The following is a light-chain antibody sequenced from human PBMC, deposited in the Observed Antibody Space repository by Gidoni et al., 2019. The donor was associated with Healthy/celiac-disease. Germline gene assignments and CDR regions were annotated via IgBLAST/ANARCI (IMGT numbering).Light chain of an antibody. Sequence: DIQMTKSPSSLSASVGDRVTITCRASQSISSYLTWYQQKPGNAPKRLIYSAASLQSGVPSRFCGSGSGTDFSLTISSLQPDDFAPYYCQQSSRTPSTFVQGAELAIK. V-gene: IGKV1-39*01. CDR2: SAA. J-gene: IGKJ2*01. CDR3: QQSSRTPST. CDR1: QSISSY.